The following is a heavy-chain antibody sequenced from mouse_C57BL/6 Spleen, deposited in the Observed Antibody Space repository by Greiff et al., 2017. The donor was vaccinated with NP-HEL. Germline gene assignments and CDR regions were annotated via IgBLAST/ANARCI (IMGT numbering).Heavy chain of an antibody. J-gene: IGHJ2*01. CDR2: INPSSGYT. V-gene: IGHV1-4*01. CDR3: ARSYDYPYYFDY. CDR1: GYTFTSYT. D-gene: IGHD2-4*01. Sequence: VQLQQSGAELARPGASVKMSCKASGYTFTSYTMHWVKQRPGQGLEWIGYINPSSGYTKYNQKFKDKATLTADKSSSTAYMQLSSLTSEDSAVYYCARSYDYPYYFDYWGQGTTLTVSS.